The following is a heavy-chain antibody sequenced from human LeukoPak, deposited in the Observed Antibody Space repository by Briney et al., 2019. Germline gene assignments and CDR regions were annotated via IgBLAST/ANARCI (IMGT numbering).Heavy chain of an antibody. Sequence: SETLSLTCTVSGGSISSGGYYWSWIRQHPGKGLEWIGYIYYSGSTNYNPSLKSRVTISVDTSKDQFSLKLSSVTAADTAVYYCARDLGSGWYGSWFDPWGQGTLVTVSS. J-gene: IGHJ5*02. D-gene: IGHD6-19*01. CDR2: IYYSGST. CDR3: ARDLGSGWYGSWFDP. CDR1: GGSISSGGYY. V-gene: IGHV4-61*08.